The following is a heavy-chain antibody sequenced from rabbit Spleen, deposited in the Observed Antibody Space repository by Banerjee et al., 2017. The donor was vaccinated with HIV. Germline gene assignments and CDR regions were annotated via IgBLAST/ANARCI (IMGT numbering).Heavy chain of an antibody. CDR3: ARESIYGGAGGDASFNL. J-gene: IGHJ4*01. CDR2: IDPIFGVS. D-gene: IGHD4-2*01. CDR1: GFDISKYG. V-gene: IGHV1S8*01. Sequence: QEQLVESGGGLVQPGGSLKLSCTVSGFDISKYGVTWVRQAPGKGLEWIGYIDPIFGVSYYATWVNGRFTISSHDAQNTLYLQLNSLTAADTATYFCARESIYGGAGGDASFNLWGQGTLVTVS.